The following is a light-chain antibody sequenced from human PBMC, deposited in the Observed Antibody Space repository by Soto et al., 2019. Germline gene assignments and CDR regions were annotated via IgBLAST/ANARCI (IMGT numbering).Light chain of an antibody. V-gene: IGKV3-20*01. CDR1: QNLGRGY. CDR3: QHYGASPWT. CDR2: AAS. Sequence: EIVMTQSPTILSVSSGETATLSCRASQNLGRGYLAWYQQKPGQAPRILIYAASSRATGIPDRFSGSGSGTDFTLSISRLEPEDFAVYYCQHYGASPWTFGQGTKVDIK. J-gene: IGKJ1*01.